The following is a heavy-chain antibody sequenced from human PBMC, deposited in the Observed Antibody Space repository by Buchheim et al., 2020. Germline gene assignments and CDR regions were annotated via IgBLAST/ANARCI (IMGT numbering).Heavy chain of an antibody. V-gene: IGHV3-7*01. CDR2: INEDGSQR. CDR3: ARDPGSSTSGDF. CDR1: GFMVNTYW. J-gene: IGHJ4*02. D-gene: IGHD3-10*01. Sequence: EEQLVESGGGLVQPGGSLRLSCADSGFMVNTYWMSWVRQAPGKGLEWVANINEDGSQRNYIVSVKGRFTISRDNAKNSLYLQMNSLRDEETAVYYCARDPGSSTSGDFWGQGTL.